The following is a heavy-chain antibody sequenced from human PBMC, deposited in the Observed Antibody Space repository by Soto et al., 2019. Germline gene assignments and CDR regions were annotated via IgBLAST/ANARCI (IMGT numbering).Heavy chain of an antibody. CDR2: ISYDGSNK. Sequence: GGSLRLSCAASGFTFSSYGMHWVRQAPGKGLEWVAVISYDGSNKYYADSVKGRFTISRDNSKNTLYLQMNSLRAEDTAVYYCAKGTRTPYSDPWGQGTLVTVSS. CDR1: GFTFSSYG. CDR3: AKGTRTPYSDP. V-gene: IGHV3-30*18. J-gene: IGHJ5*02. D-gene: IGHD2-21*01.